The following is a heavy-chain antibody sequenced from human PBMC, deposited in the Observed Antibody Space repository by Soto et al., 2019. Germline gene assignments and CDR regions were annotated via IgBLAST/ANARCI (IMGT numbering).Heavy chain of an antibody. Sequence: QVQLVESGGGVVQPGRSLRLSCEGSGYMFSKYGMNWVRQAPGKGLEWVAIIWYDGSNDFYADSVKGRFTISKDNSKNTVYLQMDSLRVDDTAIYYCGRAGVANGVDPWCQGTLVTVSS. J-gene: IGHJ5*02. CDR1: GYMFSKYG. CDR2: IWYDGSND. D-gene: IGHD3-10*01. CDR3: GRAGVANGVDP. V-gene: IGHV3-33*01.